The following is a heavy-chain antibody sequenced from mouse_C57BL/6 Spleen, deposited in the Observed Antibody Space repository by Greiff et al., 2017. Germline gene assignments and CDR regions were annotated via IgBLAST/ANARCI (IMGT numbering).Heavy chain of an antibody. Sequence: QVQLQQSGAELVRPGTSVKLSCKASGYTFTSYWMHWVKQRPGQGLEWIGVIDPSDSYTNYNQKFKGKATLTVDTSSSTAYMQLSSLTSEDSAVYYCARVNYGSDYWGQGTTLTVSS. D-gene: IGHD1-1*01. CDR1: GYTFTSYW. J-gene: IGHJ2*01. CDR2: IDPSDSYT. CDR3: ARVNYGSDY. V-gene: IGHV1-59*01.